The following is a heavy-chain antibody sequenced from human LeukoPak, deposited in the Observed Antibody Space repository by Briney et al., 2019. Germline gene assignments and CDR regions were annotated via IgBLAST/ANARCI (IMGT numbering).Heavy chain of an antibody. CDR2: IYYSGST. Sequence: SETLSLTCTVSGGSISSYYWSWIRQPPGKGLEWIGYIYYSGSTNYNPSLKSRVTISVDTSKNQFPLKLSSVTAADTAVYYCARSGVVVAAPIDYWGQGTLVTVSS. CDR3: ARSGVVVAAPIDY. V-gene: IGHV4-59*01. CDR1: GGSISSYY. J-gene: IGHJ4*02. D-gene: IGHD2-15*01.